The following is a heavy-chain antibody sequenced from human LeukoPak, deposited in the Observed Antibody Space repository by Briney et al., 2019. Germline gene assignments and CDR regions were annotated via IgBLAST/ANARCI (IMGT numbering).Heavy chain of an antibody. CDR3: ARYSGYGQCDY. V-gene: IGHV1-18*04. CDR1: GYTSTIYG. Sequence: ASVKASCKASGYTSTIYGSSWVRPAPGQGRGWMGWISAYNGNTNYTQKLQGGVTMTTDTSTSTAYMELRSLRSDDTAVYYCARYSGYGQCDYWGQGTLVTVSS. D-gene: IGHD5-12*01. J-gene: IGHJ4*02. CDR2: ISAYNGNT.